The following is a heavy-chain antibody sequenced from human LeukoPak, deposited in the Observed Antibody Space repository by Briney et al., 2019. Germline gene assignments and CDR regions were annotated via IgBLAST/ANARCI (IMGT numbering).Heavy chain of an antibody. V-gene: IGHV3-21*01. Sequence: AGGSLRLSCAASGFAFNTYTMNWVRQAPGKGLEWVSSIRSTGSSVYYADSVKGRFTISRDNAKNPLYLQMNSLRAEDTAVYYCARVAGYCNSIGNCYSDYWGQGTLVPVSS. J-gene: IGHJ4*02. D-gene: IGHD2/OR15-2a*01. CDR3: ARVAGYCNSIGNCYSDY. CDR2: IRSTGSSV. CDR1: GFAFNTYT.